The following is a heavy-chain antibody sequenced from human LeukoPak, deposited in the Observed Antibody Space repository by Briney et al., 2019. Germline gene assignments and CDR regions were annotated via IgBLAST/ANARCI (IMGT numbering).Heavy chain of an antibody. CDR1: GGSISSSSYY. CDR3: ARGLQYYYDSSGLDY. Sequence: SETLSLTCTVSGGSISSSSYYWGWIRQPPGKGLEWIGSIYYSGSTYYNPSLKSRVTISVDTSKNQFSLKLSSVTAADTAVYYCARGLQYYYDSSGLDYWGQGTLVTVSS. CDR2: IYYSGST. J-gene: IGHJ4*02. V-gene: IGHV4-39*01. D-gene: IGHD3-22*01.